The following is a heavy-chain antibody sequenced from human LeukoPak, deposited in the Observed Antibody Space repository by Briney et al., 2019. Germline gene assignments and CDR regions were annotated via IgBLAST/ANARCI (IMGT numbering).Heavy chain of an antibody. J-gene: IGHJ4*02. CDR3: ARYPRYCGSGGCMGFDH. CDR2: INNNNGDT. D-gene: IGHD2-15*01. CDR1: GYNFIIYG. V-gene: IGHV1-18*01. Sequence: GASVKVSCKASGYNFIIYGLTWVRQAPGQGLEWMGWINNNNGDTSYAQKIQDRVTMITDTSTSTAYMELRSLRYDDPAVYYCARYPRYCGSGGCMGFDHWGQGTLVTVSS.